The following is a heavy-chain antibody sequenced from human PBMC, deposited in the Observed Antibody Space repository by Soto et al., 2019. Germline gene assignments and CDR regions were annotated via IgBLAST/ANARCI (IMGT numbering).Heavy chain of an antibody. D-gene: IGHD6-19*01. CDR2: IYPGDSDT. V-gene: IGHV5-51*01. CDR1: GYGFSSSW. Sequence: GESLNISCKASGYGFSSSWIAWVRQSPGKGLEWMGIIYPGDSDTRYSPSFQGQVTISADKSISTAYLQWSSLKASDTAMYYCARPSTTGWSGTLDYWGQGTLVTVSS. J-gene: IGHJ4*02. CDR3: ARPSTTGWSGTLDY.